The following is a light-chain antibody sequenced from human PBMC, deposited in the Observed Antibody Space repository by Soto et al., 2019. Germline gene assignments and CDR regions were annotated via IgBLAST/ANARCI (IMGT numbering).Light chain of an antibody. Sequence: QSALTQPPSASGSPGQSVTISCTGTSSDFGSYNSASWYQQHPGKAPKLMIYEVNKRPSGVPDRFSGSKSGNTASLTVSGLQAEDEADYYCSSYAGSNNFGVFGTGTKLTVL. CDR2: EVN. V-gene: IGLV2-8*01. J-gene: IGLJ1*01. CDR3: SSYAGSNNFGV. CDR1: SSDFGSYNS.